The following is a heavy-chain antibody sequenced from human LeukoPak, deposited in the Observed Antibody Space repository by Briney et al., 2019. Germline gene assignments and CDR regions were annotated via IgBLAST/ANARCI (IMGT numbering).Heavy chain of an antibody. Sequence: ASVKVSCKASGYPFTIYSMNWVRQAPGKGLEWMGWINTDTGNPAYARGFTGRFVFSLDTSVSTAYLQIGSLKREDTAIYYCARAGDCTGGTCNNWFAPWGQGTLVIVSS. J-gene: IGHJ5*02. D-gene: IGHD2-15*01. V-gene: IGHV7-4-1*01. CDR2: INTDTGNP. CDR1: GYPFTIYS. CDR3: ARAGDCTGGTCNNWFAP.